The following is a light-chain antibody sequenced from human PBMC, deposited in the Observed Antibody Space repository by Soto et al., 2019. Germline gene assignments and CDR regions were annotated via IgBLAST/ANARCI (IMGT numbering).Light chain of an antibody. J-gene: IGLJ3*02. CDR3: AAWDDSLSGWV. CDR1: SSNIGSNY. Sequence: QSVLTQPPSASGTPGQRVTISCSGSSSNIGSNYVYWYQQLPGTAPKLLIYRNNQWPSGVTDRFSGSKSGTSASLAISGLRSEDEADYYCAAWDDSLSGWVFGGGTKLTVL. CDR2: RNN. V-gene: IGLV1-47*01.